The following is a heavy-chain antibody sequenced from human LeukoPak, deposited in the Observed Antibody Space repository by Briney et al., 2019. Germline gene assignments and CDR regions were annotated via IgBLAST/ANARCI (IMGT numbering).Heavy chain of an antibody. D-gene: IGHD1-14*01. CDR3: TRYNNDHFDY. Sequence: QSGGSLRLSCAGSGFTFGGYGMHWFRQTPGKGLEWVAVIAYDGSRAFYADSVKGRFTISRDNSKNTVSVQMDDLRAEDTAVYYCTRYNNDHFDYWGQGTLVTVSS. V-gene: IGHV3-33*01. CDR2: IAYDGSRA. J-gene: IGHJ4*02. CDR1: GFTFGGYG.